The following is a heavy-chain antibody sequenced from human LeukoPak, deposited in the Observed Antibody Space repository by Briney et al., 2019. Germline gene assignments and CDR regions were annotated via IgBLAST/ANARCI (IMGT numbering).Heavy chain of an antibody. V-gene: IGHV3-30*03. CDR3: AREEDYYDSSGYLD. Sequence: PGGSLRLSCAASGFTFSSYGMHWVRQAPGKGLEWVAVISYDGSNKYYADSVKGRFTISRDNSKNTLYLQMNSLRAEDTAVYYCAREEDYYDSSGYLDWGQGTLVTVSS. J-gene: IGHJ4*02. CDR1: GFTFSSYG. D-gene: IGHD3-22*01. CDR2: ISYDGSNK.